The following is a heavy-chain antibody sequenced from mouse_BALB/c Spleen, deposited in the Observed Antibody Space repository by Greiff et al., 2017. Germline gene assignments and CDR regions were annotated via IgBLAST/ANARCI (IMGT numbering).Heavy chain of an antibody. CDR1: GFTFSSYA. V-gene: IGHV5-9-4*01. D-gene: IGHD2-1*01. CDR3: ARVNGNSAYYAMDY. CDR2: ISSGGSYT. J-gene: IGHJ4*01. Sequence: EVKLVESGGGLVKPGGSLKLSCAASGFTFSSYAMSWVRQSPEQRLEWVAEISSGGSYTYYPDTVTGRFTFSRDNAKNTLYLEMSSLRSEDTAMYYCARVNGNSAYYAMDYWGQGTSVTVSS.